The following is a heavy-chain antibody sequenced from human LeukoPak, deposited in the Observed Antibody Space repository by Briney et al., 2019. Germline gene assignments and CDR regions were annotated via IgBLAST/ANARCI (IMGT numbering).Heavy chain of an antibody. J-gene: IGHJ4*02. CDR3: ANDPYYYDSSGYLDY. Sequence: GGSLRLSCVASGFTFSNYAMSWVRQAPGKGLECVSVISGSGGSTYYVDPVKGRFTISGDNSKNTLYLQMNSLRAEDTAVYYCANDPYYYDSSGYLDYWGQGTLVTVSS. V-gene: IGHV3-23*01. CDR1: GFTFSNYA. CDR2: ISGSGGST. D-gene: IGHD3-22*01.